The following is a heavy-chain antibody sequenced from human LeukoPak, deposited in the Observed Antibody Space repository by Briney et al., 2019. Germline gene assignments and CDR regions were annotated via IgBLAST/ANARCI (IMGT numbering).Heavy chain of an antibody. V-gene: IGHV3-49*04. D-gene: IGHD4-11*01. J-gene: IGHJ4*02. Sequence: QPGRSLRLSCTTSGFNFGDHAMTWVRQAPGKGLQCIGFIRSKLYGGSADYAASVKGRFYMSRDDSMRIVYLEMSSLRTDDTAVYFCARGGSDYNNYAYPYWGQGTLVTVSS. CDR2: IRSKLYGGSA. CDR3: ARGGSDYNNYAYPY. CDR1: GFNFGDHA.